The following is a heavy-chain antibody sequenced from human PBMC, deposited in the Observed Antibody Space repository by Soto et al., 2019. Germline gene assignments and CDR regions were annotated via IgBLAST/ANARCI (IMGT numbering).Heavy chain of an antibody. CDR3: ARVSLCSSTSRYATDYYYYMGV. CDR1: GYTFTSYD. D-gene: IGHD2-2*01. Sequence: GASVKVSCKASGYTFTSYDINWVRQATGQGLEWMGWMNPNSGNTGYAQKFQGRVTMTRNTSISTAYMELSSLRSEDTAVYYCARVSLCSSTSRYATDYYYYMGVWGKGTTVTV. CDR2: MNPNSGNT. J-gene: IGHJ6*03. V-gene: IGHV1-8*01.